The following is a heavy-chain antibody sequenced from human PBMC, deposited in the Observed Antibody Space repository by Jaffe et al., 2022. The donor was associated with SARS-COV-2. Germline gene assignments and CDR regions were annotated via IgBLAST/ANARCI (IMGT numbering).Heavy chain of an antibody. J-gene: IGHJ3*02. Sequence: EVQLVESGGGLVKPGGSLRLSCAASGFTFSSYSMNWVRQAPGKGLEWVSSISSSSSYIYYADSVKGRFTISRDNAKNSLYLQMNSLRAEDTAVYYCARPTPHYDIDSWRPADAFDIWGQGTMVTVSS. CDR1: GFTFSSYS. CDR2: ISSSSSYI. V-gene: IGHV3-21*01. CDR3: ARPTPHYDIDSWRPADAFDI. D-gene: IGHD3-9*01.